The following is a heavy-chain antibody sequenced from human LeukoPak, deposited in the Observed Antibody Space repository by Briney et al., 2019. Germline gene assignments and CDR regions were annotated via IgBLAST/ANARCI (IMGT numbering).Heavy chain of an antibody. D-gene: IGHD4-23*01. CDR1: GFTFSSYA. CDR3: AKRSGNSGGYFDH. J-gene: IGHJ4*02. Sequence: GGSLRLSCAASGFTFSSYAMSWVRQAPGKGLEWVSTIISSGAGTSVDSVKGRFTISRDNSKNTLYLQMNSLRAEDTAVYYCAKRSGNSGGYFDHWGQGTLVTVSS. V-gene: IGHV3-23*01. CDR2: IISSGAGT.